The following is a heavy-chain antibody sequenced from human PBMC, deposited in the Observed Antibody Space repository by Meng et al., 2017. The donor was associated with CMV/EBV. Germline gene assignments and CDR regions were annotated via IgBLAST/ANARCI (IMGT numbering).Heavy chain of an antibody. J-gene: IGHJ6*02. CDR2: ISSSSSYI. V-gene: IGHV3-21*01. CDR3: AREAGYSSSWYDGGGDYYYYYGMDV. Sequence: GGSLRLSCAASGFTFSSYSMNWVRQAPGKGLEWFSSISSSSSYIYYADPVKGRFTISRDNAKNSLYLQMTSLRAEDTAVYYCAREAGYSSSWYDGGGDYYYYYGMDVWGQGTTVTVSS. CDR1: GFTFSSYS. D-gene: IGHD6-13*01.